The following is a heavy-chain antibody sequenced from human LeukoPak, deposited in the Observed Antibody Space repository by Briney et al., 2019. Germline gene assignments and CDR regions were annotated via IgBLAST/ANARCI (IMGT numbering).Heavy chain of an antibody. D-gene: IGHD3-22*01. CDR3: AGDGTYYYDSSGYQLTDY. V-gene: IGHV3-7*01. J-gene: IGHJ4*02. Sequence: GGSLRLSCAASGFTFSSYWMSWVRQAPGKGLEWVANIKQDGSEKYYVDSVKGRFTISRDNAKNSLYLQMNSLRAEDTAVYYCAGDGTYYYDSSGYQLTDYWGQGTLVTVSS. CDR1: GFTFSSYW. CDR2: IKQDGSEK.